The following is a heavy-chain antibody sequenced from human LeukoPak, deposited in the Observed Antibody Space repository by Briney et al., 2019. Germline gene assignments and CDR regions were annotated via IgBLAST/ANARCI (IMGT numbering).Heavy chain of an antibody. J-gene: IGHJ4*02. V-gene: IGHV1-2*02. CDR2: INANSGGT. Sequence: ASVKVSCKASGHTFTGYYMHWVRQAPGQGLEWMGWINANSGGTNYAQKFQGRVTMTRDTSISTAYMELSRLRSDDTAVYYCVRDRITGTTSDLSYWGQGTLVTVSS. D-gene: IGHD1-20*01. CDR3: VRDRITGTTSDLSY. CDR1: GHTFTGYY.